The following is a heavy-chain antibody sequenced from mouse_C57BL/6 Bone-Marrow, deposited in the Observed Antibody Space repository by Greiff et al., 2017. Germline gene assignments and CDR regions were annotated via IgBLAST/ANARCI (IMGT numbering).Heavy chain of an antibody. D-gene: IGHD1-1*01. CDR3: TPSLLRYYLDY. J-gene: IGHJ2*01. CDR1: GFNIKDDY. V-gene: IGHV14-4*01. Sequence: VQLQQSGAELVRPGASVKLSCTASGFNIKDDYMHWVKQRPEQGLEWIGWIDPENGDTEYASKFQGKATITADTSSNTAYLQLSSLTSEDTAVYYCTPSLLRYYLDYWGRGTTLTVSS. CDR2: IDPENGDT.